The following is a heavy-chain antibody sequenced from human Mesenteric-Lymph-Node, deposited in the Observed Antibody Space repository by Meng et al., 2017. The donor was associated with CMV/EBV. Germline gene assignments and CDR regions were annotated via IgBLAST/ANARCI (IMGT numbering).Heavy chain of an antibody. CDR2: ISAYNGNT. D-gene: IGHD5-18*01. CDR1: GYTFTSYG. CDR3: AREGQATAMSNRYYYYGMDV. V-gene: IGHV1-18*01. J-gene: IGHJ6*02. Sequence: ASVKVSCKASGYTFTSYGISWVRQAPGQGLEWMGWISAYNGNTNYAQKLQGRVTMTTDTSTSTAYMELRSLRSEDTAVYYCAREGQATAMSNRYYYYGMDVWGQGTTVTVSS.